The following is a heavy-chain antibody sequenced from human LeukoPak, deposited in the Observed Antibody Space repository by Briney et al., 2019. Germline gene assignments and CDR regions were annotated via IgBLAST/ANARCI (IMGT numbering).Heavy chain of an antibody. D-gene: IGHD5-24*01. J-gene: IGHJ6*03. CDR2: IIPMFDTA. Sequence: GASVKVSCKASGGTFSNYGISWVRQAPGQGLEWMGGIIPMFDTANYAQKFQGRVTITADKSTSTAYMELSSLRSEDTAVYYCARDLFGRDGYNWVSYYYYYMDVWGKGTTVTVSS. CDR3: ARDLFGRDGYNWVSYYYYYMDV. V-gene: IGHV1-69*06. CDR1: GGTFSNYG.